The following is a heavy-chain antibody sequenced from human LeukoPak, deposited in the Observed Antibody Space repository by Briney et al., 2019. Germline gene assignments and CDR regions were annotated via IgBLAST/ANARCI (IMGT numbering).Heavy chain of an antibody. CDR1: GGSFSGYY. CDR3: ARGRYLTTSGGAAAGFLDY. Sequence: SETLSLTCAVSGGSFSGYYWNWIRQSPGKGLEWIGEINHSGSTHYNPSLKSRVTISVDTSQKQFSLRLTSVTAADTAVYYCARGRYLTTSGGAAAGFLDYWGQGFLVTVST. CDR2: INHSGST. D-gene: IGHD6-13*01. J-gene: IGHJ4*02. V-gene: IGHV4-34*01.